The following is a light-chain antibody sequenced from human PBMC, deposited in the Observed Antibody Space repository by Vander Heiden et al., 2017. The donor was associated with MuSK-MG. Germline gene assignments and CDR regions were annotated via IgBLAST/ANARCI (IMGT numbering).Light chain of an antibody. V-gene: IGKV3-15*01. CDR2: GAS. CDR1: QSVGSY. CDR3: QQYNNWPYT. Sequence: VMTPSPAALSVSPGERATLTCRASQSVGSYLAWYQQKPGKAPRLLIYGASTMESGIPARFSGSGSGTDFSLTISSLQSEDFATYYCQQYNNWPYTFGQGTQLEIK. J-gene: IGKJ2*01.